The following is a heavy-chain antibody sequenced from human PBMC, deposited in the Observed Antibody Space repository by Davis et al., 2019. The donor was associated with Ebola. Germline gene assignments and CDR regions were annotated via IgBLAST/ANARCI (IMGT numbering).Heavy chain of an antibody. V-gene: IGHV4-34*01. CDR3: ARGPSVIHFDY. CDR1: GFTFSSYS. CDR2: INHSGST. D-gene: IGHD3-16*02. Sequence: ESLKISCAASGFTFSSYSMNWIRQPPGKGLEWIGEINHSGSTNYNPSLKSRVTISVDTSKNQFSLKLSSVTAADTAVYYCARGPSVIHFDYWGQGTLVTVSS. J-gene: IGHJ4*02.